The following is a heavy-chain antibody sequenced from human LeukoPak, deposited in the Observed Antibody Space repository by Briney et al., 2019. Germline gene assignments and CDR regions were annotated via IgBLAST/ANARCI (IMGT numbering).Heavy chain of an antibody. CDR1: GGSISSDY. CDR3: ASERRDSSGYYY. V-gene: IGHV4-59*01. D-gene: IGHD3-22*01. CDR2: IYYSGST. Sequence: PSETLSLTCTVSGGSISSDYWSWIRQAPGKGLEWIGHIYYSGSTNYNPSLKSRVTISVDTSKNQFSLKLSSVTAADTAVYYCASERRDSSGYYYWGQGTLVTVSS. J-gene: IGHJ4*02.